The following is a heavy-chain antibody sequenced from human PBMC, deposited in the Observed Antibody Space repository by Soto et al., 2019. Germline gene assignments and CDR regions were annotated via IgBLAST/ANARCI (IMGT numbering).Heavy chain of an antibody. D-gene: IGHD2-15*01. CDR1: GGSISSYY. Sequence: SETLSLTCTVSGGSISSYYWSWIRQPPGKGLEWIGCIYYSGSTNYNPSLKSRVTISVDTSKNQFSLKLSSVTAAGTAVYYCARDLPATHKDAFDIWSQGTMVTVSS. CDR2: IYYSGST. J-gene: IGHJ3*02. V-gene: IGHV4-59*01. CDR3: ARDLPATHKDAFDI.